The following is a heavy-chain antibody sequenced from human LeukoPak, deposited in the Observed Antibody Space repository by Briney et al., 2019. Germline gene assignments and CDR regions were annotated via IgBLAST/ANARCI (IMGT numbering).Heavy chain of an antibody. CDR1: GYTFTGYY. D-gene: IGHD6-13*01. CDR3: ARVPPPRYSSSWAFDY. Sequence: ASVKVSCKASGYTFTGYYMHWVRQAPGQGLEWMGWNNPNSGGTNSAQKFQGRVTMTRDTSISTAYMELSRLRSDDTAVYYCARVPPPRYSSSWAFDYRGQGTLVTVST. CDR2: NNPNSGGT. V-gene: IGHV1-2*02. J-gene: IGHJ4*02.